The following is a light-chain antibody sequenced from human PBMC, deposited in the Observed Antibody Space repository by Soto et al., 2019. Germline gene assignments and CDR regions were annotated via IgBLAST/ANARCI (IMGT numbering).Light chain of an antibody. V-gene: IGLV2-14*01. CDR1: SSDVGGYNY. J-gene: IGLJ2*01. CDR2: DVS. Sequence: QSALTQPASVSGSPGQSITISCTGTSSDVGGYNYVSWYQQHPGKAPKLMIYDVSNRPSGVSNRFSGSKSGNTASLTISGXXXXXXXXXXCSSYTSSSTLFGGGTKLTVL. CDR3: SSYTSSSTL.